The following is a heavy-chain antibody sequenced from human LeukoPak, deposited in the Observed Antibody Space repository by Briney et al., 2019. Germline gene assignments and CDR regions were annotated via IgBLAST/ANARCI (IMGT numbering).Heavy chain of an antibody. V-gene: IGHV1-69-2*01. CDR2: VDPEDGET. CDR3: ATSSDGSGLDY. D-gene: IGHD6-19*01. Sequence: ASVKVSCKVSGYTFTDYYMHWVPQAPGKGLEWMGLVDPEDGETIYAEKFQGRVTITADTSTDTAYMELSSLRSEDTAVYYCATSSDGSGLDYWGQGTLVTVSS. J-gene: IGHJ4*02. CDR1: GYTFTDYY.